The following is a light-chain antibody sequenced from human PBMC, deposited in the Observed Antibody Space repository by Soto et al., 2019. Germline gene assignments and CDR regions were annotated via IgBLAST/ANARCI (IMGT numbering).Light chain of an antibody. Sequence: NFMLTQPHSVSESPGKTVTISCTRSSGSIANNYMQWYQQRPGSAPTTVIFENNQRPSGVPDRFSGSTDGSSNSASLTISGLQTEDEAEYYCQSYDSSFVVFGGGTKRTVL. CDR1: SGSIANNY. V-gene: IGLV6-57*04. J-gene: IGLJ2*01. CDR2: ENN. CDR3: QSYDSSFVV.